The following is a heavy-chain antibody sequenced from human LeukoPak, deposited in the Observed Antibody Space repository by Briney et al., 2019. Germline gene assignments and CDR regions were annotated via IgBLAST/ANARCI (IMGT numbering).Heavy chain of an antibody. CDR1: GSTFSTYW. D-gene: IGHD3-22*01. J-gene: IGHJ4*02. V-gene: IGHV5-51*01. CDR3: ARTYYYDSSGYRPDS. Sequence: GESLKISCQGSGSTFSTYWIVWVRQLPGKGLEWMGIIYPDDSDTRYSPSFQGQVTISADKIISTAYLQWSSLKASDTAMYYCARTYYYDSSGYRPDSWGQGTLVTVSS. CDR2: IYPDDSDT.